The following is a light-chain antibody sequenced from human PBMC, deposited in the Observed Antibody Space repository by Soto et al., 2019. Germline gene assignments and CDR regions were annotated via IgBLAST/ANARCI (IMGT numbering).Light chain of an antibody. CDR1: SSNIGSNT. Sequence: QPVLTQPPSASGTPGQRVTISCSGSSSNIGSNTVNWYQQLPGTAPKLLIYSNNQRPSGVPDRFSGSKSGPSASLAISGLRSEDEADYYCAAWDDSLNGVVFGGGTKLTVL. J-gene: IGLJ2*01. CDR3: AAWDDSLNGVV. V-gene: IGLV1-44*01. CDR2: SNN.